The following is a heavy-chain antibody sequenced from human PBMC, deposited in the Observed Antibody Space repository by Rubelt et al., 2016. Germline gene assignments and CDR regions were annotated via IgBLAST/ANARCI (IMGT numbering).Heavy chain of an antibody. J-gene: IGHJ4*02. D-gene: IGHD6-6*01. CDR3: ARSASIAGRVLIDS. CDR2: ISGSGGGT. Sequence: APGKGLEWVSAISGSGGGTYYADSVKGRFTISRDNSENMLYLQMISLRAEDTAVYFCARSASIAGRVLIDSWGQGTLVTVSS. V-gene: IGHV3-23*01.